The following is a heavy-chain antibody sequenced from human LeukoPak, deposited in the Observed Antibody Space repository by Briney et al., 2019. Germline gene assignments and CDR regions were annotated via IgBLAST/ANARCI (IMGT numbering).Heavy chain of an antibody. V-gene: IGHV3-23*01. CDR2: IDSGGVGT. CDR1: GFTFSNYA. CDR3: ARDNWNDVEGAFDI. Sequence: HPGGSLRLSCAASGFTFSNYAMSWVRQAPGKGLEWVSAIDSGGVGTYYADSVKGRFTISRDKSRNTLSLHMNSLRAEDTAVYYCARDNWNDVEGAFDIWGQGTLVSVSS. D-gene: IGHD1-20*01. J-gene: IGHJ3*02.